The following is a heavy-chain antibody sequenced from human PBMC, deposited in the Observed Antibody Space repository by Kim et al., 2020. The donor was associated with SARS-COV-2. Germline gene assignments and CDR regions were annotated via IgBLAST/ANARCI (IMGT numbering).Heavy chain of an antibody. CDR3: ARGGYSLRLYYYYGMDV. J-gene: IGHJ6*02. CDR2: IIPIFGTA. V-gene: IGHV1-69*13. CDR1: GGTFSSYA. Sequence: SVKVSCKASGGTFSSYAISWVRQAPGQGLEWMGGIIPIFGTANYAQKFQGRVTITADESTSTAYMELSSLRSEDTAVYYCARGGYSLRLYYYYGMDVWGQGITVTVSS. D-gene: IGHD5-18*01.